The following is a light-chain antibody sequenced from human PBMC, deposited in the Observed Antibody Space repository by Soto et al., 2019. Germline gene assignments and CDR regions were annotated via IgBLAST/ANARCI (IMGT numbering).Light chain of an antibody. V-gene: IGLV1-40*01. CDR1: SSNIGAGYE. CDR2: GNN. J-gene: IGLJ2*01. Sequence: QSVLTQPPSVSGAPGQRIIISCTGSSSNIGAGYEVHWYQQFPGAAPKLLIYGNNNRPSGVPDRFSGSKSGTSASLAITGLQTDDEADYYCQAYDRSLSASVFGGGTKLTVL. CDR3: QAYDRSLSASV.